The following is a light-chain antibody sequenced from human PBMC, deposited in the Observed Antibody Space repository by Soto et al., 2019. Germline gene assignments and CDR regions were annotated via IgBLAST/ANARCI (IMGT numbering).Light chain of an antibody. CDR1: QIVSSTY. CDR3: HQYGSSPWT. J-gene: IGKJ1*01. CDR2: GAS. V-gene: IGKV3-20*01. Sequence: EIVLTQSPGTPSLSPGERATLSCRASQIVSSTYLAWYEQKPGQAPRLLIYGASTRATGIPDRFSGSGSGTDFTLTISRVEPEDFAVFYCHQYGSSPWTFGQGTKVEIK.